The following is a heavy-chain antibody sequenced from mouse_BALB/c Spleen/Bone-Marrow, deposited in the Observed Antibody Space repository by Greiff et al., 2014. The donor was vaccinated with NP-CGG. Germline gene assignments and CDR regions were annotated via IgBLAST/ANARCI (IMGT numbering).Heavy chain of an antibody. J-gene: IGHJ2*01. CDR2: IRNKAYGYTT. V-gene: IGHV7-3*02. D-gene: IGHD1-1*01. CDR1: GFTFTDYY. CDR3: ARDMGGLLFDS. Sequence: EVQLQQSGGGLVQPGGSLRLSCATSGFTFTDYYMNWVRQPPGKALEWLAFIRNKAYGYTTEYSASVKGRFTISRDNSQNILYLQMNTLRAEYSATYYCARDMGGLLFDSWGQGTTLSVSS.